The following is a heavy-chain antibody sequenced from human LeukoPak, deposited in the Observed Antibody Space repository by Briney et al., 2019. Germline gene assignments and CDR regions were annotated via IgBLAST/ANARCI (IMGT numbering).Heavy chain of an antibody. J-gene: IGHJ6*03. CDR2: MNPNSGNT. CDR1: GYTFTIYS. CDR3: ASSTGYCSSTSCSSDYYYMDV. V-gene: IGHV1-8*03. D-gene: IGHD2-2*01. Sequence: ASVKVSCKASGYTFTIYSISWVRQAPGQGLEWMGWMNPNSGNTGYAQKFQGRVTITRNTSISTAYMELSSLRSEDTAVYYCASSTGYCSSTSCSSDYYYMDVWGKGTTVTVSS.